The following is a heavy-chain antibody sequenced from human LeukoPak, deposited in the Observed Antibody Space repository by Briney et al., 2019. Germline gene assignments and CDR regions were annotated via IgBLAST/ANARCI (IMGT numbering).Heavy chain of an antibody. CDR2: ISNTGSYT. J-gene: IGHJ4*02. D-gene: IGHD6-19*01. Sequence: GGSLRLSCAVSGFSFADEYMSWIRQAPGQGLEWVSYISNTGSYTDYADSVEGRFTISRDNTENSLYLQMNSLRAEDTAVYYCARSRGAGPGAYFDYWGQGTLVTVTS. CDR3: ARSRGAGPGAYFDY. V-gene: IGHV3-11*03. CDR1: GFSFADEY.